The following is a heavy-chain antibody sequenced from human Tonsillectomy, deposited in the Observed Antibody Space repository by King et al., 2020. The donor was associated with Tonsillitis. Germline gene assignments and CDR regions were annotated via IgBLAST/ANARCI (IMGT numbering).Heavy chain of an antibody. D-gene: IGHD2-21*02. J-gene: IGHJ5*02. CDR2: IYWNDDK. CDR3: ARALLFLRSEDGRNWFDP. CDR1: GFSLSTSGVG. V-gene: IGHV2-5*01. Sequence: VTLKESGPTLVKPTQTLTLTCTFSGFSLSTSGVGVGWIRQPPGKALEWLALIYWNDDKRYSPSLKSRLTITKDTSKNQVVLTMTNMDPVDTATYYCARALLFLRSEDGRNWFDPWGQGTLVTVSS.